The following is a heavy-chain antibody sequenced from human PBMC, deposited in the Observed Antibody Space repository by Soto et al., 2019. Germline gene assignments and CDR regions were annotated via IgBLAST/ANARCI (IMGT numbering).Heavy chain of an antibody. CDR3: ARERIGYSSPLGMDV. V-gene: IGHV1-2*04. D-gene: IGHD5-18*01. Sequence: ASVKVSCKASGYTFTGYYMHWVRQAPGQGLEWMGWINPNSGGTNYAQKFQGWVTMTRDTSISTAYMELSRLRSDDTAVYYCARERIGYSSPLGMDVWGQGTTVTAP. CDR2: INPNSGGT. CDR1: GYTFTGYY. J-gene: IGHJ6*02.